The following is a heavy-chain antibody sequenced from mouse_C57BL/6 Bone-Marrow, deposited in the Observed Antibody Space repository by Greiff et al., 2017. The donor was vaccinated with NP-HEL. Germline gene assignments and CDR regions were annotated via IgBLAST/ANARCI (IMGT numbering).Heavy chain of an antibody. J-gene: IGHJ2*01. CDR2: IYPRSGNT. Sequence: VQLQQSGAELARPGASVQLSCKASGYTFTSYGISWVKQRTGQGLEWIGEIYPRSGNTYYNEKFKGKATLTADKSSSTAYMELRSLTSEDSAVYFCARDPYYYGSSPYYFDYWGQGTTLTVSS. D-gene: IGHD1-1*01. V-gene: IGHV1-81*01. CDR3: ARDPYYYGSSPYYFDY. CDR1: GYTFTSYG.